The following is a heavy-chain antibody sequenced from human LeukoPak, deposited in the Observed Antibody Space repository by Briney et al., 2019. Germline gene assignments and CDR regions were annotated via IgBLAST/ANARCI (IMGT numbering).Heavy chain of an antibody. V-gene: IGHV3-23*01. D-gene: IGHD2-21*02. Sequence: GGSLRLSCAASGFTFSSYAMSWVRQAPGKGLEWVSAISGSGGSTYYADSVKGRFTISRDNSKNTLYLQMNSLRAEDTAVYYCARDGSRGNLVTAPDFWGQGTLVTVSS. CDR1: GFTFSSYA. CDR3: ARDGSRGNLVTAPDF. J-gene: IGHJ4*02. CDR2: ISGSGGST.